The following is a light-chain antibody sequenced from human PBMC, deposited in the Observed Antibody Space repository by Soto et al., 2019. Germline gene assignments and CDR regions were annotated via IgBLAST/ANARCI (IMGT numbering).Light chain of an antibody. V-gene: IGLV2-23*02. J-gene: IGLJ1*01. CDR3: CSYASSNTYV. CDR2: EVS. CDR1: SSDVGFYYL. Sequence: QSVLTQPASVSGSPGQSITISCTGTSSDVGFYYLVSWYQQHPGKAPKLIIYEVSERPSGVSNRFSGSKSGNTASLTISGLQAEDEADYYCCSYASSNTYVFGTRTKVTVL.